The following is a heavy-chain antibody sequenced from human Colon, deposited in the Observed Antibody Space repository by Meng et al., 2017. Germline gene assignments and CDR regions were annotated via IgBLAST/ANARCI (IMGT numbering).Heavy chain of an antibody. CDR2: TYYRSKYYN. D-gene: IGHD3-10*02. V-gene: IGHV6-1*01. Sequence: QVQLQQSGPGLVKPSQTLPLTCDISGASVSSNSAAWNWIRQSPSRGLEWLGRTYYRSKYYNDYALSVKSRITINPDTSKNQFSLQLNSVTPEDTAIYYCARDWGDVRGGFDFWGQGTLVTVSS. CDR3: ARDWGDVRGGFDF. CDR1: GASVSSNSAA. J-gene: IGHJ4*02.